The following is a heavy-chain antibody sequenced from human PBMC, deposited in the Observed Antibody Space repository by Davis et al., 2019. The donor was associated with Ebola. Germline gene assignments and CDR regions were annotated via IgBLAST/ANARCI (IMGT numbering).Heavy chain of an antibody. CDR2: IYYTGST. CDR1: GGSISTTSHY. D-gene: IGHD5-24*01. V-gene: IGHV4-39*07. CDR3: ARGGDGYNSFDFYYYGMDV. J-gene: IGHJ6*02. Sequence: GSLRLSCTVSGGSISTTSHYWGWIRQPPGKGLEWIGVIYYTGSTYYNPSLKSRVTISVDTSKNQVSLKLSSVTAADTAVYYCARGGDGYNSFDFYYYGMDVWGQGTTVTVSS.